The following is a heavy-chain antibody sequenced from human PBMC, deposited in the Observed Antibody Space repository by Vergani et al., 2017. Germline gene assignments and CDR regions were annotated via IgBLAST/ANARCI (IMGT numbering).Heavy chain of an antibody. Sequence: EVQLVESGGGLVQPGGSLRLSCAASGFTFSNYWMAWVRQAPGKGLEWVANINEDGGGKYDLGSVKGRFTIPRDNTKNSLYLQINSLRSEDTAVYYCARVGKRGWDFDYWGQGTLITVSS. V-gene: IGHV3-7*01. J-gene: IGHJ4*02. CDR3: ARVGKRGWDFDY. CDR1: GFTFSNYW. D-gene: IGHD6-19*01. CDR2: INEDGGGK.